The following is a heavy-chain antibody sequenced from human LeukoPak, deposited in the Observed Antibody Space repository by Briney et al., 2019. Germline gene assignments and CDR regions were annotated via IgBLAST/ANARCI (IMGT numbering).Heavy chain of an antibody. CDR1: GGSISSGNYY. V-gene: IGHV4-61*02. D-gene: IGHD2-2*01. Sequence: SETLSLTCTVSGGSISSGNYYWTWIRQPAGKGLEWIGRIFGSGSTYYNPSLKSRVTISLDTSKNQFSLKLSSVTAAGTALYYCARDIVVVDNNWFDPWGQGTLVTVSS. J-gene: IGHJ5*02. CDR3: ARDIVVVDNNWFDP. CDR2: IFGSGST.